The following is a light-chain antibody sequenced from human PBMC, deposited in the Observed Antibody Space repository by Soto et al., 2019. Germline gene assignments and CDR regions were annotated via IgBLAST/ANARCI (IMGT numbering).Light chain of an antibody. CDR3: QQYDDWPRT. CDR2: DAS. J-gene: IGKJ1*01. V-gene: IGKV3-15*01. Sequence: EIELKQSPVSLSMCPGERATLSCRASQSVSSTLLTWYQQKPGQAPRLLIHDASTRATGIPARFSGSGSGTEFTLAIDSLQSEDFAIYYCQQYDDWPRTFGQGTKVDIK. CDR1: QSVSST.